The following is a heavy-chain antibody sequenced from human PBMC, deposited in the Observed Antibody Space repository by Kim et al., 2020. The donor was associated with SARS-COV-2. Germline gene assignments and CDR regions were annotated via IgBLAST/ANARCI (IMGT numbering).Heavy chain of an antibody. V-gene: IGHV3-64D*09. Sequence: YAGSVKGRLTISRDKSKNTLSLQMSSLRAEDTAGYYCVKVDSGWYYFDYWGQGTLVTVSS. J-gene: IGHJ4*02. CDR3: VKVDSGWYYFDY. D-gene: IGHD6-19*01.